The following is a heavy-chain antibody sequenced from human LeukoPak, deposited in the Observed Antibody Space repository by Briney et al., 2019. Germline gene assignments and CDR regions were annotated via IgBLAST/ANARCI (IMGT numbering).Heavy chain of an antibody. CDR2: ISSSSSYI. V-gene: IGHV3-21*01. J-gene: IGHJ4*02. D-gene: IGHD4-11*01. Sequence: GGSLGLSCAASGFTFSSYSMNWVRQAPGKGLEWVSSISSSSSYIYYADSVKGRFTISRDNAKNSLYLQMNSLRADDTAVYYCAREGRGDYSSFFDYWGQGTLVTVSS. CDR3: AREGRGDYSSFFDY. CDR1: GFTFSSYS.